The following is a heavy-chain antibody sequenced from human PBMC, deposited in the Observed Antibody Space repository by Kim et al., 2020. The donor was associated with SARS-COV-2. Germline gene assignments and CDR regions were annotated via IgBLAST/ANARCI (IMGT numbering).Heavy chain of an antibody. CDR1: GFTFSDYY. D-gene: IGHD6-19*01. V-gene: IGHV3-11*01. Sequence: GGSLRLSCAASGFTFSDYYMSWIRQAPGKGLEWVSYISSSGSTIYYADSVKGRFTISRDNAKNSLYLQMNSLRAEDTAVYYCARESSGWYLSIYRCLDYWGQGTLVTVSS. CDR2: ISSSGSTI. J-gene: IGHJ4*02. CDR3: ARESSGWYLSIYRCLDY.